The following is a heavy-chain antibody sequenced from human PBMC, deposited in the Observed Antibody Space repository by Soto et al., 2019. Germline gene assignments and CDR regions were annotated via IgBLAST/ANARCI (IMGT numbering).Heavy chain of an antibody. CDR2: INHSGIT. CDR3: AIGPRMWLAGGGY. J-gene: IGHJ4*02. D-gene: IGHD6-19*01. V-gene: IGHV4-34*01. Sequence: QVQLEQWGAGLLKPSETLSLTCAVYGGSFSGYYWSWIRQPPGKGLEWLGEINHSGITDYNPSLKSRITISIDTSKKPFPLKLNSVTAADSDVYYCAIGPRMWLAGGGYWGQGTQVTVSS. CDR1: GGSFSGYY.